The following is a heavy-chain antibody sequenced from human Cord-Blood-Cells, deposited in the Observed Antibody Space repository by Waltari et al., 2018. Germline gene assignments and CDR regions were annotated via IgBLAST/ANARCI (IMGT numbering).Heavy chain of an antibody. V-gene: IGHV1-8*01. J-gene: IGHJ4*02. CDR1: GYTFTSYA. CDR2: MNPNSGNT. D-gene: IGHD3-3*01. Sequence: QVQLVQSGAEVKKPGASVKVSCKASGYTFTSYAINWVRQATGQGLEWMGWMNPNSGNTGYAQKFQGRVTMTRNTSISTAYMELSSLRSEDTAVYYCAASITIFGVVPDYWGQGTLVTVSS. CDR3: AASITIFGVVPDY.